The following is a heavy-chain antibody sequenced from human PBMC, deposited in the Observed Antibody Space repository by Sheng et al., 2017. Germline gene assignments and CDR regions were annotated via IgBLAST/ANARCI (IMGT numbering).Heavy chain of an antibody. CDR2: ISSSSSYT. J-gene: IGHJ4*02. D-gene: IGHD1-1*01. CDR1: GFTFSDYY. CDR3: ARDRTHRNWNPLDY. V-gene: IGHV3-11*05. Sequence: VQLVESGGGLVKPGGSLRLSCAASGFTFSDYYMSWIRQAPGKGLEWVSYISSSSSYTNYADSVKGRFTISRDNAKNSLYLQMNSLRAEDTAVYYCARDRTHRNWNPLDYWGQGTLVTVSS.